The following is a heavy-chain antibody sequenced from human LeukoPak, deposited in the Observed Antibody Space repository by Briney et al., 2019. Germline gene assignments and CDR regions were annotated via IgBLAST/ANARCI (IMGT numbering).Heavy chain of an antibody. CDR1: GFSFSEAL. V-gene: IGHV3-15*01. Sequence: GGSLRLSCAASGFSFSEALMSWVRQAPGRGLEWVGRMTGKADGGTTDYAAPVKGRFIISRDDSKNTLFLQMNSLKTEDTAFYYCITDSPVGQHLGDLSLYQLFGPFYHWGQGTLVTVSS. D-gene: IGHD3-16*02. J-gene: IGHJ4*02. CDR3: ITDSPVGQHLGDLSLYQLFGPFYH. CDR2: MTGKADGGTT.